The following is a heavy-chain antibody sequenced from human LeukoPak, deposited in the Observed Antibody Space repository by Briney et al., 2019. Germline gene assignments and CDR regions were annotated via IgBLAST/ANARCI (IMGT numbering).Heavy chain of an antibody. CDR3: AKAYRVLRFLEWLLDFMDV. D-gene: IGHD3-3*01. V-gene: IGHV3-23*01. J-gene: IGHJ6*03. CDR1: GFTFSSYA. CDR2: ISGSGGST. Sequence: PGGSLRLSCAASGFTFSSYAMSWVRQAPGKGLEWVSAISGSGGSTYYADSVKGRFTISRDNSKNTLYLQMNSLRAEDTAVYYCAKAYRVLRFLEWLLDFMDVWGKGTTVTVSS.